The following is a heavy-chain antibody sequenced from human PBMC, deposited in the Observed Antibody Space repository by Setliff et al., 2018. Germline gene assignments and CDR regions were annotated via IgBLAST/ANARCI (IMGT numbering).Heavy chain of an antibody. J-gene: IGHJ5*02. CDR1: GFTVSAND. Sequence: GGSLRLSCAASGFTVSANDMSWVRQAPGKGLEWVANINQVGSDQFYVESVKGRFTISRDNAKNSLYLQMNSLRVEDTAVYYCARDVFDFRTGQAGPWGQGTLVTVSS. V-gene: IGHV3-7*01. D-gene: IGHD3-3*01. CDR2: INQVGSDQ. CDR3: ARDVFDFRTGQAGP.